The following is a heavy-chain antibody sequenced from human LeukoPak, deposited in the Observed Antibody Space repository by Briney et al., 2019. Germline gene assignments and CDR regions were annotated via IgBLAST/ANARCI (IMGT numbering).Heavy chain of an antibody. V-gene: IGHV1-69*04. CDR2: IIPILGIA. CDR3: ARDPQDIVVVPTWFDP. D-gene: IGHD2-2*01. J-gene: IGHJ5*02. Sequence: GASVKVSCKASGGTFRSYAISWVRQAPGQGLEWMGRIIPILGIANYAQKFQGRVTITADKSTSTAYMELSSLRSEDTAVYYCARDPQDIVVVPTWFDPWGQGTLVTVSS. CDR1: GGTFRSYA.